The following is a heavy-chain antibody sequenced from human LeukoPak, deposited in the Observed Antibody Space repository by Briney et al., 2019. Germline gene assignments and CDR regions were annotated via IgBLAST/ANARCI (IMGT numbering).Heavy chain of an antibody. J-gene: IGHJ4*02. CDR1: GGSISSGGYY. CDR2: IYHSGST. D-gene: IGHD5-24*01. Sequence: PSETLSLTCTVSGGSISSGGYYWSWIRQPPGKGLEWIGYIYHSGSTYYNPSLKSRVTISVDRSKNQFSLKLSSVTAADTAVYYCARAGQRWLQSGAPVDYWGQGTLVTVSS. CDR3: ARAGQRWLQSGAPVDY. V-gene: IGHV4-30-2*01.